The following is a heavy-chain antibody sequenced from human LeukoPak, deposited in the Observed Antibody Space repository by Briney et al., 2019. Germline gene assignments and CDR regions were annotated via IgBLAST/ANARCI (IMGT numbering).Heavy chain of an antibody. D-gene: IGHD3-16*02. CDR2: IYTSGST. CDR1: GGSISSYY. V-gene: IGHV4-4*07. CDR3: ARVRYDYVWGSYPNDYYYYMDV. Sequence: SETLSLTCTVSGGSISSYYWSWIRQPPGKGLEWIGRIYTSGSTNYNPSLKSRVTMSVDTSKNQFSLTLSSVTAADTAVYYCARVRYDYVWGSYPNDYYYYMDVWGKGTTVTISS. J-gene: IGHJ6*03.